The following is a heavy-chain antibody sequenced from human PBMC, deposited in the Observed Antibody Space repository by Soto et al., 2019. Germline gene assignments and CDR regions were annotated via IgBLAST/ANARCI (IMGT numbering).Heavy chain of an antibody. CDR3: ARDCGTIFGVVPVDY. Sequence: GGSLRLSCAASGFTFSSYSMNWVRQAPGKGLEWVSSISSSSSYIYYADSVKGRFTISRDNAKNSLYLQMNSLRAEDTVVYYGARDCGTIFGVVPVDYWGQGTLVTVSS. J-gene: IGHJ4*02. D-gene: IGHD3-3*01. V-gene: IGHV3-21*01. CDR1: GFTFSSYS. CDR2: ISSSSSYI.